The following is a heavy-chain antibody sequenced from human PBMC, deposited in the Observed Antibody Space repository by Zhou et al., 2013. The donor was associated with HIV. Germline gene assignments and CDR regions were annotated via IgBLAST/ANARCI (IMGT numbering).Heavy chain of an antibody. V-gene: IGHV1-69*13. CDR1: GFTLRDLS. CDR2: IVPIFGTS. D-gene: IGHD3-22*01. CDR3: ARGRHYDASGYYTEYYYYAMDV. J-gene: IGHJ6*02. Sequence: QVELVQSGTEVKKPGASVKVSCRVSGFTLRDLSIHWVRQPPGKGLEWMGAIVPIFGTSTYAQKFQGRVTITADESTSTAYMELSSLRSEDTAVYYCARGRHYDASGYYTEYYYYAMDVWGQGTTVSVSS.